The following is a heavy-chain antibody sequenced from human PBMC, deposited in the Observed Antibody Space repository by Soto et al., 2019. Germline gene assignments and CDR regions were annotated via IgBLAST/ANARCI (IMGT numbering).Heavy chain of an antibody. CDR3: AKGLPITMIVVFDAFDI. V-gene: IGHV3-23*01. CDR1: GFTFSSYA. Sequence: GGSLRLSCAASGFTFSSYARSWVRQAPGKGLEWVSAISGSGGSTYYADSVKGRFTISRDNSKNTLYLQMNSPRAEDTAVYYCAKGLPITMIVVFDAFDIWGQGTMVTVSS. CDR2: ISGSGGST. J-gene: IGHJ3*02. D-gene: IGHD3-22*01.